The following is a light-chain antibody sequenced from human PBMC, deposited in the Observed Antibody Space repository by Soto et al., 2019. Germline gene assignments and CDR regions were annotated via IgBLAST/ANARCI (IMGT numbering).Light chain of an antibody. J-gene: IGLJ2*01. CDR2: DVS. Sequence: QSVLTQPASVSGSPGQSITISCTGTSSDVGGYDYVSWYQHHPGRAPRLMIYDVSDRPSGVSHRFSGSKSGNTASLTISGLQVEDEADYYCSSYTSMNTVVFGGGTKLTVL. CDR3: SSYTSMNTVV. CDR1: SSDVGGYDY. V-gene: IGLV2-14*03.